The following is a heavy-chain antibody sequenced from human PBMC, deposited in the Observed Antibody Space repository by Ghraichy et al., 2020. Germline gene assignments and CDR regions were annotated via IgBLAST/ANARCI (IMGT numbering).Heavy chain of an antibody. J-gene: IGHJ3*02. CDR2: ISFDGTIK. CDR1: GFTFSRYA. CDR3: ARPLLTDSGYDLGAFDI. V-gene: IGHV3-30-3*01. D-gene: IGHD5-12*01. Sequence: GESLNISCAASGFTFSRYAMHWVRQAPGKGLEWAALISFDGTIKYYADSVKGRFTISRDNSKNTLYLEMNSLRLEDTAVYFCARPLLTDSGYDLGAFDIWGQGTMVTVSS.